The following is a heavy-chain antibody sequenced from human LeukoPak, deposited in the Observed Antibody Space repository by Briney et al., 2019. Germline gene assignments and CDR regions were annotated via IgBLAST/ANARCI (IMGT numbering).Heavy chain of an antibody. V-gene: IGHV3-23*01. CDR1: GFSFASYA. CDR3: AKAVTGTEIIDY. CDR2: ISGSGGSI. J-gene: IGHJ4*02. Sequence: EPGGSLRLSCAASGFSFASYAMSWVRQAPGKGLEWVSGISGSGGSIYYADSVKGRFAISGDNSKNTLYLQMNSLRAEDTAMYYCAKAVTGTEIIDYWGQGTLVTVSS. D-gene: IGHD6-19*01.